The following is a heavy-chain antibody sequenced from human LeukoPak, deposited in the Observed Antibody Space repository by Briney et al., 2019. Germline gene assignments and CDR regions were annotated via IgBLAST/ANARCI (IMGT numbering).Heavy chain of an antibody. D-gene: IGHD2-15*01. J-gene: IGHJ2*01. CDR3: ARHASLRTGYGSGGSCYSASWYFDL. Sequence: SETLSLTCTVYGGSLSNYWSWIRQPPGKGLDGIGYINPRGSTNYNPSLKRRVTISVDTSKNQFSRKVSFVTAADTAVYYCARHASLRTGYGSGGSCYSASWYFDLWGRGTLVTVSS. V-gene: IGHV4-4*09. CDR1: GGSLSNY. CDR2: INPRGST.